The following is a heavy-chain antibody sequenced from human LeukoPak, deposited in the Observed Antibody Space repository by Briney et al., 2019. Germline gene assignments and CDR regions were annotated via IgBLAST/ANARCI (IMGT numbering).Heavy chain of an antibody. CDR1: GFTFSRYA. CDR3: ARGSRDSTGYYNY. Sequence: GGSLRLSCAASGFTFSRYAMNWVRQAPGKGLEWVSAISGSGGSTYYANSVKGRFTISRDNSKTTLYLQMNSLRAEDTAVYYCARGSRDSTGYYNYWGQGTLVTVSS. D-gene: IGHD3-22*01. J-gene: IGHJ4*02. V-gene: IGHV3-23*01. CDR2: ISGSGGST.